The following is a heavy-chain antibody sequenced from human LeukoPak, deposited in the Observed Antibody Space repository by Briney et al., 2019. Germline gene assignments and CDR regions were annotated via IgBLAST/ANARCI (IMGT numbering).Heavy chain of an antibody. CDR1: GFIIIENG. CDR2: IRSDGTIE. V-gene: IGHV3-30*02. J-gene: IGHJ4*02. D-gene: IGHD5-24*01. Sequence: PGGSLRLSCSASGFIIIENGMHWVRQAPGKGLEWVAFIRSDGTIEYYADSVKGRFTISRDNSRNIVYLQMNSLRAGDTAVYYCAKDLPDAYFDYWGQGTLVTVSS. CDR3: AKDLPDAYFDY.